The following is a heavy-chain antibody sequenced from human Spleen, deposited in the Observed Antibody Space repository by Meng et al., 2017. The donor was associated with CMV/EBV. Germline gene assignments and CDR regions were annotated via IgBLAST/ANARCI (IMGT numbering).Heavy chain of an antibody. CDR2: IYYSGST. CDR1: GGSISSSSYY. D-gene: IGHD1-26*01. CDR3: ARGGASSDY. Sequence: QLQLQEPGQGLLRPSEALSLTCTVSGGSISSSSYYWGWIRQPPGKGLEWIGSIYYSGSTYYNPSLKSRVTISVDTSKNQFSLKLSSVTAADTAVYYCARGGASSDYWGQGTLVTVSS. J-gene: IGHJ4*02. V-gene: IGHV4-39*07.